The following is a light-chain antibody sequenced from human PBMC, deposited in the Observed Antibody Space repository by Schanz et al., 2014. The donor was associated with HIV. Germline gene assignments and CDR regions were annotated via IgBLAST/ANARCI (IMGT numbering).Light chain of an antibody. CDR3: LQRSSWPIT. CDR2: GAS. J-gene: IGKJ5*01. CDR1: QSISSNY. V-gene: IGKV3D-20*02. Sequence: EIVLTQSPGTLSLSPGERATLSCRASQSISSNYLAWYQQKPGQAPRLLIYGASSRATGIPDRFSGSGSGTDFTLTISRLEPEDFAVYYCLQRSSWPITFGPGTRLEIK.